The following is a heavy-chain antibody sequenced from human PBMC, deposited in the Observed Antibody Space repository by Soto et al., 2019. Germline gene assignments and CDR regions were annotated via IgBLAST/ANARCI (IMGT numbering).Heavy chain of an antibody. Sequence: GASVKVSCKASGFTFTGSAVQWVRQARGQRLEWIGWLVVGRGNTNYAQKFQERGPITRDMSTSTAYMELSSLRSEDTAVYYCAADRITSFGVAQSDAFDIWGQGTMVTVSS. CDR2: LVVGRGNT. J-gene: IGHJ3*02. D-gene: IGHD3-3*01. CDR3: AADRITSFGVAQSDAFDI. V-gene: IGHV1-58*01. CDR1: GFTFTGSA.